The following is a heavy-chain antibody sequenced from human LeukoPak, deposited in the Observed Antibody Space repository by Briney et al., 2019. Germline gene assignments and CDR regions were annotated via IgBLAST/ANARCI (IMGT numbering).Heavy chain of an antibody. Sequence: PSETLSLTCTVSGGSISSYYRSWIRQPPGEGLEWIGYIYYSGRTNYNPSLKSRVTISVDTSKNQFFLKLSSVTAADTAVYYCAASQGRADAFDIWGQGSMVTVSS. CDR2: IYYSGRT. D-gene: IGHD2-2*01. CDR1: GGSISSYY. V-gene: IGHV4-59*01. CDR3: AASQGRADAFDI. J-gene: IGHJ3*02.